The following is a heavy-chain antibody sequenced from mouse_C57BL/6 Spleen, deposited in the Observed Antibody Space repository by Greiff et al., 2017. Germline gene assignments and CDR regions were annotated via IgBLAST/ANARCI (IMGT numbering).Heavy chain of an antibody. CDR2: INPNYGTT. Sequence: VQLQQSGPELVKPGASVKISCKASGYSFTDYNMNWVKQSTGKSLEWIGVINPNYGTTSYNQKFKGKATLTVDQSSSTAYMQLNSLTSEDSAVYYCAISAYYSNYVGFAYWGQGTLVTVSA. J-gene: IGHJ3*01. D-gene: IGHD2-5*01. V-gene: IGHV1-39*01. CDR3: AISAYYSNYVGFAY. CDR1: GYSFTDYN.